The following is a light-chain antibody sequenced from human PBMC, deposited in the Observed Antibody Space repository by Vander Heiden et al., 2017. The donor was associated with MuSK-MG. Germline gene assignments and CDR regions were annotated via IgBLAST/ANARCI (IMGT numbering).Light chain of an antibody. J-gene: IGKJ5*01. CDR3: QQNYKTPLT. CDR1: QSISSY. Sequence: DTQMTQSPSSLSASVGDRVTISCRASQSISSYLNWYQQKPGSAPKLLIYTASTLKSGVPSRFSGSGSGTDFTLTISSLQPEDLATYYCQQNYKTPLTFGQGTRLDIK. CDR2: TAS. V-gene: IGKV1-39*01.